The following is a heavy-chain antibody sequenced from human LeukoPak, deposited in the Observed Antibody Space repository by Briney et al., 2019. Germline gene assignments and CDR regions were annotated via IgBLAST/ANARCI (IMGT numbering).Heavy chain of an antibody. CDR3: AIPAPSGYYMDV. J-gene: IGHJ6*03. V-gene: IGHV3-21*01. CDR2: IIVSSSFM. Sequence: GGSLRLSCAASGFTFSSYSMNWVRQAPGKGLEWVASIIVSSSFMYYAASVEGRFTISRDNAKKSLYLKMNSLRAEDTAVYYCAIPAPSGYYMDVWGKGTTVTVSS. CDR1: GFTFSSYS. D-gene: IGHD3-10*01.